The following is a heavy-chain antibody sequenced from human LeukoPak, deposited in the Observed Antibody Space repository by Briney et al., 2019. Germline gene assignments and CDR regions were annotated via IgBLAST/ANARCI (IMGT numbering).Heavy chain of an antibody. J-gene: IGHJ4*02. V-gene: IGHV4-61*02. Sequence: PSQTLSLTCTVSGGSISSGSYYWSWIRQPAGKGLEWIGRIYTSGSTNYNPSLKSRVTISVDTSKNQFSLKLSSVTAADTAVYYCARHSTYSGSSLGYWGQGTLVTVSS. CDR3: ARHSTYSGSSLGY. CDR1: GGSISSGSYY. D-gene: IGHD1-26*01. CDR2: IYTSGST.